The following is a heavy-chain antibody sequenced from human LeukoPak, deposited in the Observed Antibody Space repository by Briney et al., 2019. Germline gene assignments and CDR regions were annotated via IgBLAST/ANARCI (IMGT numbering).Heavy chain of an antibody. J-gene: IGHJ4*02. D-gene: IGHD6-13*01. V-gene: IGHV1-18*04. Sequence: ASVKVSCKASGYTFTSYGISWVRQAPGQGLEWMGWISAYNGNTNYAQKLQGRVTMTTDTSTSTAYMELRGLRSDDTAVYYCARDAPIAAAGYFDYWGQGTLVTVSS. CDR1: GYTFTSYG. CDR2: ISAYNGNT. CDR3: ARDAPIAAAGYFDY.